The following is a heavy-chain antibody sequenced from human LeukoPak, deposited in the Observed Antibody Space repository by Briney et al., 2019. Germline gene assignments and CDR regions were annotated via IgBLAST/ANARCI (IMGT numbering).Heavy chain of an antibody. J-gene: IGHJ4*02. CDR2: INHSGST. V-gene: IGHV4-34*01. CDR3: ARLAGRRLLEDY. CDR1: GGSFSGYY. D-gene: IGHD3-3*01. Sequence: SETLSLTCAVYGGSFSGYYWSWIRQPPGKGLEWIGEINHSGSTNYNPSLKSRVTISVDTSKNQFSLRLSSVTAADTAVYYCARLAGRRLLEDYWGQGTLVTVSS.